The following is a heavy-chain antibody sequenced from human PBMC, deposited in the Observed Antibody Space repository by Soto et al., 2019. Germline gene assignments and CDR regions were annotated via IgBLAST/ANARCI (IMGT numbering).Heavy chain of an antibody. Sequence: ASETLSLTCTVSGGSISSDSYYWGWIRQSPEKGLEWIASISHSGSTDYNPSLKSRVTISVDTSKNQFSLKLSSVTAADTAVYYCARGWALYSNYVRYNWFDPWGQGTLVTVSS. CDR1: GGSISSDSYY. CDR3: ARGWALYSNYVRYNWFDP. CDR2: ISHSGST. D-gene: IGHD4-4*01. V-gene: IGHV4-39*07. J-gene: IGHJ5*02.